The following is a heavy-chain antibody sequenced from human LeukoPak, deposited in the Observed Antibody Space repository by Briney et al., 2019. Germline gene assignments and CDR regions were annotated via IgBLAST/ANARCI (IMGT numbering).Heavy chain of an antibody. Sequence: SETLSLTCTVSGGSISSDYWSWIRQPPGRGLEWIGYIYFSGSTNYNPSLKSRVTISVDTSKTQLSLKLSSVTAADTAVYYCARGGGYFNYWGQGTLVTVSS. V-gene: IGHV4-59*01. J-gene: IGHJ4*02. CDR2: IYFSGST. CDR1: GGSISSDY. CDR3: ARGGGYFNY. D-gene: IGHD3-16*01.